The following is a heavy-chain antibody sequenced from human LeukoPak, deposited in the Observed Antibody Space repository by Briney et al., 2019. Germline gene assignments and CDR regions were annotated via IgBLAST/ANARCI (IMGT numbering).Heavy chain of an antibody. Sequence: SVKVSCKASGYTFTSYAMHWVRQAPGQRLEWMGWINAGNGNTKYSQKFQDRVTITRDTSASTAYMELSSLRSEDTAVYYCARVAAVAGTLDYWGQGTLVTVSP. CDR2: INAGNGNT. V-gene: IGHV1-3*01. CDR1: GYTFTSYA. J-gene: IGHJ4*02. CDR3: ARVAAVAGTLDY. D-gene: IGHD6-19*01.